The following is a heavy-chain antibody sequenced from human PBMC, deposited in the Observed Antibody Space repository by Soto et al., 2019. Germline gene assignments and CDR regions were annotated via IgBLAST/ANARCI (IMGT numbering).Heavy chain of an antibody. V-gene: IGHV3-30*18. CDR1: GFTFSSHG. D-gene: IGHD2-15*01. CDR2: ISYDGGDK. Sequence: PGGSLRLSCAASGFTFSSHGMHWVRQAAGKGLEWVAVISYDGGDKKYADSVKGRFTVSRDNSKNTLFLQMNSLRAEDTAVYYCVKDQDIMAAGYYFDCWGQGTLVTVSS. J-gene: IGHJ4*02. CDR3: VKDQDIMAAGYYFDC.